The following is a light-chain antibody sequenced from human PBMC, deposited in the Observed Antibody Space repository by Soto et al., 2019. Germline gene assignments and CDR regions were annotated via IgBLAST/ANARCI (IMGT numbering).Light chain of an antibody. CDR3: MQGTHWPPVT. CDR2: KVS. CDR1: QSLVYSDGNTY. J-gene: IGKJ1*01. V-gene: IGKV2-30*01. Sequence: DVVITQSPLSLPVTLGQPASISCRSSQSLVYSDGNTYLSWFQLRPGQSPRRLIYKVSNRDSGVPDRFSGSGSGTDFTLKISRVEADDVGVYYCMQGTHWPPVTFGQGTKVDI.